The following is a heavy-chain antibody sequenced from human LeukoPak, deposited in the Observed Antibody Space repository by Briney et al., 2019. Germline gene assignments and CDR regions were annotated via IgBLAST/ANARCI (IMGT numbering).Heavy chain of an antibody. CDR1: GYTLTELS. CDR2: FDPEDGET. Sequence: GASVKVSCKVSGYTLTELSMHWVRQAPGKGLEWMGGFDPEDGETIYAQKFQGRVTMTEDTSTDTAYMELSSLRSEDTAVYYCATTHRVAAAGTFDYWGQGTLVTVSS. J-gene: IGHJ4*02. D-gene: IGHD6-13*01. CDR3: ATTHRVAAAGTFDY. V-gene: IGHV1-24*01.